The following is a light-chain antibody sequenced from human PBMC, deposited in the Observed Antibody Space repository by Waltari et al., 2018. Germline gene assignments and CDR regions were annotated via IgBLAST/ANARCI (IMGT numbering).Light chain of an antibody. Sequence: EIVLTQSPGTLSLSPGERATLSCRASQRISSSYLAGYQQKPGQAPRLLIYGASRRATGIPDRFSGGGSGTDFTLTISRLEPEDFAVYYCQQFGISVWTFGQGTKVEIK. J-gene: IGKJ1*01. CDR1: QRISSSY. CDR3: QQFGISVWT. CDR2: GAS. V-gene: IGKV3-20*01.